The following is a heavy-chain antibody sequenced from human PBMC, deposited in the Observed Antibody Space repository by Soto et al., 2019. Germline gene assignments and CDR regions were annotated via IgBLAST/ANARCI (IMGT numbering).Heavy chain of an antibody. CDR3: ARVPGP. Sequence: SETRALTFAVSGVSISSRVYSWSWIRQPPGKGLEWIGYIYHSGSTYYNPSLKSRVTISVDRSKNQFSLKLSSVTAADTAVYYCARVPGPRGQGTLVTVSS. J-gene: IGHJ5*02. CDR2: IYHSGST. D-gene: IGHD7-27*01. V-gene: IGHV4-30-2*01. CDR1: GVSISSRVYS.